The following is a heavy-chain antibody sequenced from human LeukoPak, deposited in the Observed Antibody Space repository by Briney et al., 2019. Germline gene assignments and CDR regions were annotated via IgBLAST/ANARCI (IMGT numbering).Heavy chain of an antibody. CDR3: ARDLIFYYYMDV. D-gene: IGHD2-8*01. Sequence: GGSLRLSCAASGFTFSSYSMNWVRQAPGKGLEWVSSISSSSSYIYYADSVKGQFTISRDNAKNSLYLQMNSLRAEDTAVYYCARDLIFYYYMDVWGKGTTVTVSS. J-gene: IGHJ6*03. CDR2: ISSSSSYI. CDR1: GFTFSSYS. V-gene: IGHV3-21*01.